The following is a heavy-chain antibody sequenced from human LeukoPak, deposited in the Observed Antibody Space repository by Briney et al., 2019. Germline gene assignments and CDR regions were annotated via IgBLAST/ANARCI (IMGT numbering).Heavy chain of an antibody. CDR3: TSALNINIHY. CDR2: ITSSGGTM. Sequence: GGSLRLSCAASGFTFSSYAISWVRQAPGKGLEWVSTITSSGGTMFYAASVKGRFTVSRDNPKNTLYLQMNSLRDEDTALYYCTSALNINIHYWGQGTLVTVSS. CDR1: GFTFSSYA. J-gene: IGHJ4*02. D-gene: IGHD1/OR15-1a*01. V-gene: IGHV3-23*01.